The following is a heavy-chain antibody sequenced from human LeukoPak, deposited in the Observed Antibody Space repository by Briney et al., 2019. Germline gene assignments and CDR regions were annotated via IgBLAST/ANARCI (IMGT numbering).Heavy chain of an antibody. CDR1: GFTFSGYA. CDR3: ARAWMATIIDY. J-gene: IGHJ4*02. D-gene: IGHD5-24*01. V-gene: IGHV3-30-3*01. Sequence: GRSLRLSCAASGFTFSGYAMHWVRQAPGKGLEWVSVISYDGSNKYCAASVKGRFTISRDNSKNTLYLQMSSLRAEDTAVYYCARAWMATIIDYWGQGTLVTVSS. CDR2: ISYDGSNK.